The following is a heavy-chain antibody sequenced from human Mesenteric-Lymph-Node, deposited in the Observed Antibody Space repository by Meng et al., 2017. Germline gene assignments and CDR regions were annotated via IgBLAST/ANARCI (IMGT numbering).Heavy chain of an antibody. Sequence: GESLKISCAASGFTFSSYWMSWVRQAPGKGLEWVSGINWNGGSTGYADSVKGRFTISRDNAKNSLYLQMNSLRAEDTAVYYCARYVGSGMKQGWLDPWGQGTLVTVSS. V-gene: IGHV3-20*04. CDR2: INWNGGST. D-gene: IGHD3-10*01. CDR3: ARYVGSGMKQGWLDP. CDR1: GFTFSSYW. J-gene: IGHJ5*02.